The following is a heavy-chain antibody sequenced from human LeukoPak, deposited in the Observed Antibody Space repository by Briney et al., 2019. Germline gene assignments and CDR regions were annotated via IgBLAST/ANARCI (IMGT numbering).Heavy chain of an antibody. CDR1: GFTFRSYA. V-gene: IGHV3-23*01. J-gene: IGHJ5*02. Sequence: GGSLRLSCAASGFTFRSYAMSWVRQAPGKGLEWVSAISGSGGSTYYADSVKGRFTISRDNSKNTLYLQMNSLRAEDTAVYYCAKDSFLRGTPWSWGQGTLVTVSS. CDR3: AKDSFLRGTPWS. CDR2: ISGSGGST. D-gene: IGHD3-10*01.